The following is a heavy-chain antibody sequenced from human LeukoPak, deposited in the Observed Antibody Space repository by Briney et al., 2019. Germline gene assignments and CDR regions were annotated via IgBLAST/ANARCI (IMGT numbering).Heavy chain of an antibody. V-gene: IGHV4-34*01. CDR1: GGSFSGYY. CDR2: INHSGST. J-gene: IGHJ5*02. D-gene: IGHD4-17*01. CDR3: ARAVGSEDYGDYGWFVP. Sequence: SETLSLTCAVYGGSFSGYYWSWIRQPPGKGLEWIGEINHSGSTNYNPSLKSRVTISVDTSKNQFSLKLSSVTAADTAVYYCARAVGSEDYGDYGWFVPWGQGALVTVSS.